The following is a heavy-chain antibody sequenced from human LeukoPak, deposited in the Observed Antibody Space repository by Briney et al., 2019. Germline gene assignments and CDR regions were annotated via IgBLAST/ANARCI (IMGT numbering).Heavy chain of an antibody. V-gene: IGHV3-23*01. CDR1: GFTFSSYG. CDR2: ITATSSST. Sequence: GGSLRLSCAASGFTFSSYGMSWVRQAPGKGLEWVSAITATSSSTHDADSVQGRFAISRDNSKNTLYLQMNSLRPEDTAIYYCARGGGGNSDFLTTYTGASLSFDYWGQGALVTVSS. D-gene: IGHD3-9*01. CDR3: ARGGGGNSDFLTTYTGASLSFDY. J-gene: IGHJ4*02.